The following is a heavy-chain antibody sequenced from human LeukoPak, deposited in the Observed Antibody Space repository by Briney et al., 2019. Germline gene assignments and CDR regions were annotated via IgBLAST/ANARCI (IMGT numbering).Heavy chain of an antibody. V-gene: IGHV3-23*01. D-gene: IGHD1-26*01. J-gene: IGHJ4*02. Sequence: GVSLRLSCAASGFTFTDSAMTWVRQAPGKGLEWVSAISSSGGDTIYTDSVKDRFTISRDNSKNTLYLRMNSLRAEDTAIYYCAKGGSYAPLDYWGQGTLVTVSS. CDR2: ISSSGGDT. CDR1: GFTFTDSA. CDR3: AKGGSYAPLDY.